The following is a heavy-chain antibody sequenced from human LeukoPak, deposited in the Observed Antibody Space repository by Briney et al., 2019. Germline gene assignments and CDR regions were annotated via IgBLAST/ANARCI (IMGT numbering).Heavy chain of an antibody. J-gene: IGHJ6*03. V-gene: IGHV4-59*01. D-gene: IGHD5-24*01. CDR1: GGSISSYY. CDR3: ARDQGDGYNYYYYYYMDV. Sequence: PSETLSLTCTVSGGSISSYYWSWIRQPPGKGLEWIGCIYYSGSTNYNPSLKSRVTISVDTSKNQFSLKLSSVTAADTAVYYCARDQGDGYNYYYYYYMDVWGKGTTVTVSS. CDR2: IYYSGST.